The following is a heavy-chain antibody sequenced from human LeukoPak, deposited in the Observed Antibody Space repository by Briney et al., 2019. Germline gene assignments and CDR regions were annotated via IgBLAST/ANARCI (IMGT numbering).Heavy chain of an antibody. Sequence: ASVKVSCKTSGYTFTDYNMHWVRQAPGQGLEWMGWINPNNGGTNYTEKFQGRVTMTRDTSISTAYMELSRLRSDGAAVYHCARGGRNYDIVTGYSKNWFDPWGQGTLVTVSS. CDR1: GYTFTDYN. CDR2: INPNNGGT. D-gene: IGHD3-9*01. CDR3: ARGGRNYDIVTGYSKNWFDP. V-gene: IGHV1-2*02. J-gene: IGHJ5*02.